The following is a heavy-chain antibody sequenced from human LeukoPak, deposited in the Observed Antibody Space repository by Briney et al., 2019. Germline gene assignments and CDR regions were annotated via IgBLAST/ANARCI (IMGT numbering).Heavy chain of an antibody. CDR1: GGSISSGDYY. J-gene: IGHJ4*02. CDR2: IYYSGST. V-gene: IGHV4-30-4*01. CDR3: ARVGFGELLIDY. Sequence: SQTLSLTCTVSGGSISSGDYYWSWIRQPPGTGLEWIGYIYYSGSTYYNPSLKSRVTISVDTSKNQFSLKLSSVSAADTAVYYCARVGFGELLIDYWGQGTLVTVSS. D-gene: IGHD3-10*01.